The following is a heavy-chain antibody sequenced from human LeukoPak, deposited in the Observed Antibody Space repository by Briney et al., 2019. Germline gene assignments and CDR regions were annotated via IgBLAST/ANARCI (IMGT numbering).Heavy chain of an antibody. Sequence: PGGSLRLSCAASGFTFSDYYMSWIRQAPGKGLEWVSYISSSGSTIYYADSVKGRFTISRDNAKNSLYLQMNSLRAEDTALYYCARDRDYGEPYDAFDIWGQGTMVTVSS. V-gene: IGHV3-11*01. CDR2: ISSSGSTI. D-gene: IGHD4-17*01. J-gene: IGHJ3*02. CDR3: ARDRDYGEPYDAFDI. CDR1: GFTFSDYY.